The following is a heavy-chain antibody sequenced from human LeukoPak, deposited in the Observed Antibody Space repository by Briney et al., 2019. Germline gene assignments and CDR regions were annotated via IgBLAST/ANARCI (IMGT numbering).Heavy chain of an antibody. CDR3: AKGSSSITMIVVVPAAFDY. D-gene: IGHD3-22*01. J-gene: IGHJ4*02. CDR2: ISGSGGST. CDR1: GFTFSSYA. V-gene: IGHV3-23*01. Sequence: GGSLRLSCAASGFTFSSYAMSWVRQAPGKGLEWVSAISGSGGSTYYADSVKGRFTISRDNSKNTLYLQMNSLRAEDTAVYYCAKGSSSITMIVVVPAAFDYWGQGTLVTVSS.